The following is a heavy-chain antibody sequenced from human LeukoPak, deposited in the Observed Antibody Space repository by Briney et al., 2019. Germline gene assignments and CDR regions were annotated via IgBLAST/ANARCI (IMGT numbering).Heavy chain of an antibody. D-gene: IGHD3-22*01. J-gene: IGHJ4*02. CDR2: IYYSGST. CDR3: ARHVLGMIVVVDY. V-gene: IGHV4-39*01. Sequence: SETLSLTCTVSGGSISSSSYYWGWIRQPPGKGLEWIGSIYYSGSTYYNPSLKSRVTISVDTSKNQFSLKLSSVTAADTAVYYCARHVLGMIVVVDYWGQGTLVTVSS. CDR1: GGSISSSSYY.